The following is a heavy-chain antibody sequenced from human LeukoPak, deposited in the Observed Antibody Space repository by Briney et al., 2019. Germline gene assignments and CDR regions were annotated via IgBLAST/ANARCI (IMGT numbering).Heavy chain of an antibody. D-gene: IGHD2-2*01. CDR1: GGSFSGDY. Sequence: SETLSLTCAVYGGSFSGDYWSWIRQPPGKGLEWIGEINHSGSTNYNPSLKSRVTISVNTSKNQFSLKLSSVTAADTAVYYCARSYAHDYWGQGTLVTVSS. CDR3: ARSYAHDY. V-gene: IGHV4-34*01. J-gene: IGHJ4*02. CDR2: INHSGST.